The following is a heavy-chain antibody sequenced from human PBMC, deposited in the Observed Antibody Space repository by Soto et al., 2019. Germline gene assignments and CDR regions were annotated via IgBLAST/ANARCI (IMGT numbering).Heavy chain of an antibody. J-gene: IGHJ2*01. CDR3: ARCYCSVGSCFTCWHFDL. Sequence: QGQLVQSGAEVRKPGASVKVSCQASGYIFNNYGLSWVRQVPGQGLEWVGWVAPYVGKTDYAPKFRDRVTMTADTTTNTAYMELRSLTSDDSALYYCARCYCSVGSCFTCWHFDLWGRGTLVSVSS. CDR1: GYIFNNYG. CDR2: VAPYVGKT. D-gene: IGHD6-19*01. V-gene: IGHV1-18*01.